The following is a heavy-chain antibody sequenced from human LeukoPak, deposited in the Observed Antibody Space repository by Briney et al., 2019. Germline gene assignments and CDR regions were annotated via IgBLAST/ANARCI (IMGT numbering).Heavy chain of an antibody. J-gene: IGHJ4*02. CDR3: AKDLRYYDFWSGLADY. Sequence: GGSLSLSCAASGLTFSTYGMHWVRQAPGKGLEWVALIWYDGSNKYYADSVKARFTISRDNSKNTLYLQMNSLRAEDTAVYYCAKDLRYYDFWSGLADYWGQGTLVTVSS. CDR1: GLTFSTYG. V-gene: IGHV3-33*06. CDR2: IWYDGSNK. D-gene: IGHD3-3*01.